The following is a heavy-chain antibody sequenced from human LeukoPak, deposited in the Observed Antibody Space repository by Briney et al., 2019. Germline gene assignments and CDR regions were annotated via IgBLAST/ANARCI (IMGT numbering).Heavy chain of an antibody. V-gene: IGHV1-58*01. CDR2: IVVGSGNT. CDR3: AAGSSSWGNFDY. Sequence: ASVKVSCTASGFTFTSSAVQWVRQARGQRLEWIGWIVVGSGNTNYAQKFQERVTITRDMSTSTAYMELSSLRSEDTAVYYCAAGSSSWGNFDYWGQGTLVTVSS. D-gene: IGHD6-13*01. CDR1: GFTFTSSA. J-gene: IGHJ4*02.